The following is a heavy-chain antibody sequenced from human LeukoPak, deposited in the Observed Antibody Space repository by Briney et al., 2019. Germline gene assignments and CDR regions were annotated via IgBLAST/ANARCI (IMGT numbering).Heavy chain of an antibody. CDR2: IRAYNGNT. V-gene: IGHV1-18*01. CDR1: GYTFTSYG. D-gene: IGHD3-10*01. Sequence: ASVKVSCKASGYTFTSYGISWVRQAPGQGLEWMGWIRAYNGNTHYAQKLQGRVTMTTDTSTSTAYMELRSLRSDDTAVYYCARDREAHPWSEGEFDYWGQGTLVTVSS. CDR3: ARDREAHPWSEGEFDY. J-gene: IGHJ4*02.